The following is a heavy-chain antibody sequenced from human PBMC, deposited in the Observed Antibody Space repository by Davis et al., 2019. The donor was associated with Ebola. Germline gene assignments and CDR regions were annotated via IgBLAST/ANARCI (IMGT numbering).Heavy chain of an antibody. Sequence: SETLSLTCSVSGGSVGSDYWSWIRQPPGKGLEWIGYIYYSGSTNYNPSLKSRVTISVDTSKNQFSLKLSSVTAADTAVYYCARSRGYSYEVDYWGQGTLVTVSS. CDR1: GGSVGSDY. J-gene: IGHJ4*02. CDR3: ARSRGYSYEVDY. V-gene: IGHV4-59*02. D-gene: IGHD5-18*01. CDR2: IYYSGST.